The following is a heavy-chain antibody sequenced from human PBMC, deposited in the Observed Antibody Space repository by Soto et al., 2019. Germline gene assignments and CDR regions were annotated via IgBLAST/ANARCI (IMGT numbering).Heavy chain of an antibody. J-gene: IGHJ5*02. V-gene: IGHV1-69*02. CDR1: GGTFSSYT. CDR3: ARVAMATSSNWFDP. D-gene: IGHD5-12*01. CDR2: IIPILGIA. Sequence: QVQLVQSGAEVKKPGSSVKVSCKSSGGTFSSYTISLVRQSPGQGLEWMGRIIPILGIANYAQTFQGRVTITADKSTSRAYMELSSLRSEDTAVYYCARVAMATSSNWFDPWGQGTLVTVSS.